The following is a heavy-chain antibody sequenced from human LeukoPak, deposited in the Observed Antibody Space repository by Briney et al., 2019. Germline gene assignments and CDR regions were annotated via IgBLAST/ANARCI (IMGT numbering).Heavy chain of an antibody. CDR1: GGSISSYY. Sequence: PSETLSLTCTVSGGSISSYYWSWIRQPPGKGLEWIGYIYYSGSTNYNPSLKSRVTISVDTSKNQFSLKLSSVTAADTAVYYCARRGVGATVDYYAMDVWGQGTTVTVSS. CDR3: ARRGVGATVDYYAMDV. J-gene: IGHJ6*02. V-gene: IGHV4-59*01. D-gene: IGHD1-26*01. CDR2: IYYSGST.